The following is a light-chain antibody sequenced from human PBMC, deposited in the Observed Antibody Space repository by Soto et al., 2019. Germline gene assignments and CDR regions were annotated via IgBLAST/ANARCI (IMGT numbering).Light chain of an antibody. CDR1: QSVSTN. J-gene: IGKJ1*01. CDR2: GAS. Sequence: EMVMTQSPATLSVSPGERATLSCRASQSVSTNVAWYQQKPGQAPRLLILGASTRATGIPARFSGSGSGTEFTLTISSLQSEDFAFYYCQQYNNWPQTFGQGTKV. V-gene: IGKV3-15*01. CDR3: QQYNNWPQT.